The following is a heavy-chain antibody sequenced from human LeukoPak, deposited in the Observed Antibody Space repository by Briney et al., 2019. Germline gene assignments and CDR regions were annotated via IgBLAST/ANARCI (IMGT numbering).Heavy chain of an antibody. Sequence: SETLSLTCTVSGGSVSSNRSFWNWLRQPPGKGLQWIGYFYYSGSTNYNPSLESRVTISVDTSNNQFSLKLSSVTAADTALYYCARVMASNGSIDFWGQGTMVTVSS. V-gene: IGHV4-61*01. D-gene: IGHD1-26*01. CDR1: GGSVSSNRSF. CDR3: ARVMASNGSIDF. CDR2: FYYSGST. J-gene: IGHJ3*01.